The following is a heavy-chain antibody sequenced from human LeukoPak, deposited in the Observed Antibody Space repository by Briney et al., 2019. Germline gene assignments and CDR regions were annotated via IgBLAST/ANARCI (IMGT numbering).Heavy chain of an antibody. J-gene: IGHJ4*02. CDR2: ISSSSSYI. D-gene: IGHD7-27*01. CDR1: GFTFSSYT. Sequence: GGSLRLSCAASGFTFSSYTMNWVRQAPGKGLEWVSSISSSSSYIYYADSVKGRFTISRDNAKNSLYLQMNSLRVEDTAVYYCARGGLNWAFDYWGQGALVTVSS. V-gene: IGHV3-21*01. CDR3: ARGGLNWAFDY.